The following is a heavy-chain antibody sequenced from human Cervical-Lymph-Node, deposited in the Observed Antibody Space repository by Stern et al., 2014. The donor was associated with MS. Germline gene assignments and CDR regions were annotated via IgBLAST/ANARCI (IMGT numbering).Heavy chain of an antibody. CDR2: IYYSGRT. J-gene: IGHJ4*02. CDR1: GGSISSSSYY. V-gene: IGHV4-39*01. Sequence: QVQLQESGPGLVKPSETLSLTCTVSGGSISSSSYYWGWIRQPPGKGLEWIGSIYYSGRTYYNTSLKSRVTISVDTSTNQFSLKLSSVTAADTAVYYCARHSRVTMIVVVSWGQGTLVTVSS. CDR3: ARHSRVTMIVVVS. D-gene: IGHD3-22*01.